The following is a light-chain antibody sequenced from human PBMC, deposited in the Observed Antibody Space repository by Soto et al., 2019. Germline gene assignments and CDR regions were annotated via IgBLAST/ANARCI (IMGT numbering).Light chain of an antibody. V-gene: IGLV2-8*01. Sequence: QSALTQPPSASGSPGQSVTISCTGTSSDVGGYNFVSWYQQHPGKAPKLMIYEVSERPSGVPDRFSGSKSGNTAALTVSGLQAEDEADYYFSSYAGINIVVFGGGTKLTVL. J-gene: IGLJ2*01. CDR1: SSDVGGYNF. CDR3: SSYAGINIVV. CDR2: EVS.